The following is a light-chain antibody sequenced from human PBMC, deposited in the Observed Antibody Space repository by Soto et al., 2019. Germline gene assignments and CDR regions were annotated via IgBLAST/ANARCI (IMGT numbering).Light chain of an antibody. J-gene: IGKJ5*01. Sequence: VLTLSPRTLSVSPGGRATLSCRASQSVSRRLAWYQQRPGQSPRLLISGASMRASGVPVRFIGSGSGTDFTLTISSLEPEDCAIYYCQQRPYWPPITFGQGTRLEIK. V-gene: IGKV3-11*01. CDR3: QQRPYWPPIT. CDR1: QSVSRR. CDR2: GAS.